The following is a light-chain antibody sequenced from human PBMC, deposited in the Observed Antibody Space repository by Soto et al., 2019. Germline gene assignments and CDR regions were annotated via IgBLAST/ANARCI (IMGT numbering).Light chain of an antibody. CDR2: DGV. J-gene: IGLJ1*01. CDR3: FSYAGGSTFV. V-gene: IGLV2-8*01. Sequence: QSVLTQPPSASGSPGQSVTISCTGTNRDVGTHNYVSWYQQYPGKAPKLLIYDGVKRPSGIPHRFSGSKSGNTASLTLSGLQADDEPDYYCFSYAGGSTFVFGTGTKVTVL. CDR1: NRDVGTHNY.